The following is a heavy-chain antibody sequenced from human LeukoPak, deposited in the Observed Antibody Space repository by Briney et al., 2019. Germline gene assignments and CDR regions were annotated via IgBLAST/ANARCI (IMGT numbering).Heavy chain of an antibody. CDR3: ASRRYYDFWSGYYF. CDR2: IIPIFGTA. V-gene: IGHV1-69*13. J-gene: IGHJ4*02. Sequence: SVKISCKASGGTFSSYAISWVRQAPGQGLEWMGGIIPIFGTANYAQKFQGRVTITADESTSTAYMELSSLRSEDTAVYYCASRRYYDFWSGYYFWGQGTLVTVSS. CDR1: GGTFSSYA. D-gene: IGHD3-3*01.